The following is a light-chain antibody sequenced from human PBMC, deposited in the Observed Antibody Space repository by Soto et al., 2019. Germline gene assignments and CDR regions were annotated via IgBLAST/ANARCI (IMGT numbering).Light chain of an antibody. CDR1: QSVSSN. V-gene: IGKV3D-15*01. J-gene: IGKJ5*01. CDR3: QHYHSGHRIA. Sequence: EIVMTQSPATLSVSPGERATLSFRASQSVSSNLAWYQQKPGQAPRLLIYGTSSRATGIPTRFSGSGSETDFTLTINRLEPEDFALYYCQHYHSGHRIAFGQGTRLEIK. CDR2: GTS.